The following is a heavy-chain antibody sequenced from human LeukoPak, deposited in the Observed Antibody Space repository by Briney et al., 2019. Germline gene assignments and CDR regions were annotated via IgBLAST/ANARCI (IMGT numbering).Heavy chain of an antibody. D-gene: IGHD4-23*01. V-gene: IGHV5-51*01. CDR3: ARGGNSNLNWFDP. Sequence: GESLEISCKGSGYSFTTYWIGWVRQMPGKGLEWMGIIYPSDSDTKYSPSFQGQVTISADKSISTAYLQWNSLKASDTAMYYCARGGNSNLNWFDPWGQGTLATVSS. CDR2: IYPSDSDT. CDR1: GYSFTTYW. J-gene: IGHJ5*02.